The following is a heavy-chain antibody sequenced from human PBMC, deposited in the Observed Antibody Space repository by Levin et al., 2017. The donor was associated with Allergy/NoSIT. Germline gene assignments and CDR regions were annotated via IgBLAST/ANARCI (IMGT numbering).Heavy chain of an antibody. CDR3: ARVGQQLPGSYCFED. J-gene: IGHJ4*02. CDR1: GGSVTTDTSY. CDR2: VYYRGST. V-gene: IGHV4-61*01. Sequence: GSLRLSCTVSGGSVTTDTSYWSWIRRPPGKGLEWIGYVYYRGSTNYNPSLKSRVTISVDTFKNQFSLELKSMTAADTAFYYCARVGQQLPGSYCFEDWGQGTLVTVSS. D-gene: IGHD6-13*01.